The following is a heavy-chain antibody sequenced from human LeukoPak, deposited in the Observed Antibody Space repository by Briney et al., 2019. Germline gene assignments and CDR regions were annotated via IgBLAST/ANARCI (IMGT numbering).Heavy chain of an antibody. CDR3: AKDSRGCSGGSCYRAGHYYYMDV. D-gene: IGHD2-15*01. V-gene: IGHV3-9*01. Sequence: GGSLRLSCAASGFTFDDYAMHWVRQAPGKGLEWVSGISWNSGSIGYADSVKGRFTISRDNAKNSLYLQMNSLRAEDTALYYCAKDSRGCSGGSCYRAGHYYYMDVWGKGTTVTISS. CDR1: GFTFDDYA. CDR2: ISWNSGSI. J-gene: IGHJ6*03.